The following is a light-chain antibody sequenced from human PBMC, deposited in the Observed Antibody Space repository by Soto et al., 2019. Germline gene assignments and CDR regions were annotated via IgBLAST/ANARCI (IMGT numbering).Light chain of an antibody. V-gene: IGLV2-8*01. Sequence: QSALTQPPSASGSPGQSVTISCTGTSSDVGGYNYVSWYQQHPGKAPKLMIYDVSKRPSGVPDRFSGSKSGYTASLTVSGLQAEDEADYYCSSYAGSKSLVFGGGTKVTVL. J-gene: IGLJ2*01. CDR1: SSDVGGYNY. CDR3: SSYAGSKSLV. CDR2: DVS.